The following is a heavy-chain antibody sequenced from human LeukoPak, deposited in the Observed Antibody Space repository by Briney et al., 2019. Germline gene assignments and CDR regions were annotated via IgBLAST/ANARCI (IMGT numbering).Heavy chain of an antibody. CDR2: ISSSGSTI. CDR1: GFTFSSYE. J-gene: IGHJ4*02. CDR3: ASRVHHCSSTSCGDY. D-gene: IGHD2-2*01. V-gene: IGHV3-48*03. Sequence: GGSLRLSCAASGFTFSSYEMNWVRQAPGKGLEWVSYISSSGSTIYYADSVKGRFTISRDNAKNSLYLQMNSLRAEDTAVYYCASRVHHCSSTSCGDYWGQGTLVTVSS.